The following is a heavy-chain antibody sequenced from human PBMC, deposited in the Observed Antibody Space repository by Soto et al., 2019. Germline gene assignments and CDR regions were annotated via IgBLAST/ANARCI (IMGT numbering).Heavy chain of an antibody. CDR3: ASPNYDFWSGYYSYYFDY. J-gene: IGHJ4*02. CDR1: GFTFSSYW. V-gene: IGHV3-7*01. D-gene: IGHD3-3*01. CDR2: IKQDGSEK. Sequence: GGSLRLSCAASGFTFSSYWMSWVRQAPGQGLEWVANIKQDGSEKYYVDSVKGRFTISRDNAKNSLYLQMNSLRVEDTAVYYCASPNYDFWSGYYSYYFDYWGQGT.